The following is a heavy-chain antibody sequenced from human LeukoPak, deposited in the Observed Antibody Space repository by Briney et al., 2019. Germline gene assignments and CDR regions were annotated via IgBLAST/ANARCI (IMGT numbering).Heavy chain of an antibody. CDR2: IYYSGST. J-gene: IGHJ2*01. Sequence: PSETLSLTCTVSGGSISSSSYYWGWIRQPPGKGLEWIGSIYYSGSTYYNPSLKSRVTISVDTSKDQFSLKLSSVTAADTAVYYCARGRATSGYCSSTSCYSPNKRYFDLWGRGTLVTVSS. D-gene: IGHD2-2*02. CDR3: ARGRATSGYCSSTSCYSPNKRYFDL. CDR1: GGSISSSSYY. V-gene: IGHV4-39*07.